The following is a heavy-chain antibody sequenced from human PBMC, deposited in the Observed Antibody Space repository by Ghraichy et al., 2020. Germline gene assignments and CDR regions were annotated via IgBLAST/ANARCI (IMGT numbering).Heavy chain of an antibody. CDR1: GFTFADFA. J-gene: IGHJ4*02. Sequence: GGSLRLSCAASGFTFADFAMHWVRQAPGKGLEWVAAVSYDGSHKFHADSVKGRVSISRDNSKNMLFLQMSSLRVEDTATYYCARTPARSLSSPCKYWGQGILVTISS. CDR3: ARTPARSLSSPCKY. D-gene: IGHD2/OR15-2a*01. CDR2: VSYDGSHK. V-gene: IGHV3-30*04.